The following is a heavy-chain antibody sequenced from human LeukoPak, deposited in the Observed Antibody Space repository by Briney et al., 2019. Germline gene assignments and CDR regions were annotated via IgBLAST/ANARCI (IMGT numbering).Heavy chain of an antibody. CDR3: ARDEYSSSSVPNYYYGMDV. V-gene: IGHV3-21*01. CDR2: ISSSSSYI. J-gene: IGHJ6*02. CDR1: GFTFSSYS. D-gene: IGHD6-6*01. Sequence: GGSLRLSCAASGFTFSSYSMNWVRQAPGKGLEWVSSISSSSSYIYYADSVKGRFTISRDNGKNSLYLQMNSLRAEDTAVYYCARDEYSSSSVPNYYYGMDVWGQGTTVTVSS.